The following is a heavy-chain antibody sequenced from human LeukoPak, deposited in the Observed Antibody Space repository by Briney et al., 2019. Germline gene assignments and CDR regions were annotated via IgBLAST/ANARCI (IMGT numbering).Heavy chain of an antibody. Sequence: PSETLSLTCTVSGGSISSYYWNWIRQPPGKGLEWIGYIYYNGNTYYNPSLKSRVTMSVDMSKNQLSLKLSSVTAADTAVYYCAREGCYYDSSGYTPFDPWGQGTLVTVSS. CDR1: GGSISSYY. D-gene: IGHD3-22*01. J-gene: IGHJ5*02. CDR3: AREGCYYDSSGYTPFDP. V-gene: IGHV4-59*01. CDR2: IYYNGNT.